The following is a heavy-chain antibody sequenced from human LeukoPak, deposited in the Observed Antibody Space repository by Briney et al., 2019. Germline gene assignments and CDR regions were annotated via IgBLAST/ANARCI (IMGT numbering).Heavy chain of an antibody. V-gene: IGHV1-2*02. CDR2: INPNSGGT. CDR3: ARGYYDSSGYYPAPRDPLDY. Sequence: ASVKASCKVSGYTLTELSMHWVRQAPGQGLEWMGWINPNSGGTNYAQKFQGRVTMTRDTSISTAYMELSRLSSDDTAVYYCARGYYDSSGYYPAPRDPLDYWGQGTLVTVSS. CDR1: GYTLTELS. D-gene: IGHD3-22*01. J-gene: IGHJ4*02.